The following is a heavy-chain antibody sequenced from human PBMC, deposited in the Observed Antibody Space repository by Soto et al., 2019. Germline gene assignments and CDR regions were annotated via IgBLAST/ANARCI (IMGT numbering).Heavy chain of an antibody. V-gene: IGHV1-18*04. CDR2: IRPYNGDT. J-gene: IGHJ6*02. D-gene: IGHD2-21*01. CDR3: ARDGGGIADV. CDR1: GYSFVGYN. Sequence: QAQLVQSGAEVKKPGASVKVSCKASGYSFVGYNISWVRQAPGQGLEWMGCIRPYNGDTNYAQKVQGRVTVTTDTSTSTAYMELRSVRSDDTVVYYCARDGGGIADVWGQGTPVTVS.